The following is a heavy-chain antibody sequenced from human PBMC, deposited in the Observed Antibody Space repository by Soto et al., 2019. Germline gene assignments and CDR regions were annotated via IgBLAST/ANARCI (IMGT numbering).Heavy chain of an antibody. CDR1: GVSISTYY. Sequence: SETLSLTCTVSGVSISTYYCTWIRQPPGKGLEWIGYIYHSGRTNCNPSLKSRVTMSVDTSKNQFSLKLSSVTAADTAVYYCARDLTIGGFFDPWGQGTLVTVSS. CDR2: IYHSGRT. J-gene: IGHJ5*02. CDR3: ARDLTIGGFFDP. D-gene: IGHD3-10*01. V-gene: IGHV4-59*01.